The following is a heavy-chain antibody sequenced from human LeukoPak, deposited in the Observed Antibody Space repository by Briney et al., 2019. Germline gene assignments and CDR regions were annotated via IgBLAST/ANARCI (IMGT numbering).Heavy chain of an antibody. J-gene: IGHJ4*02. CDR3: ARGRYSSGWRAIDY. CDR2: ISSSSSYI. CDR1: GFTFSSYS. Sequence: PGGSLRLSCAASGFTFSSYSMNWVRQAPGKGLEWVSSISSSSSYIYYADSVKGRFTISRDNAKNSLYLQMNSLETEDTAVYYCARGRYSSGWRAIDYWGQGTLVTVSS. D-gene: IGHD6-19*01. V-gene: IGHV3-21*04.